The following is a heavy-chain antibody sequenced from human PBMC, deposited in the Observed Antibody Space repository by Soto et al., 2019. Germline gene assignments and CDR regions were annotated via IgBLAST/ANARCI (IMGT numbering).Heavy chain of an antibody. CDR2: ISSSSSYI. Sequence: GGSLRLSCAASGFTFSSYSMNWVRQAPGKGLEWVSSISSSSSYIYYADSVKGRFTISRDNAKNSLYLQMNSLRAEDTAVYYCARDLYLEYITPFDIWCKGTMVTVSS. CDR1: GFTFSSYS. CDR3: ARDLYLEYITPFDI. V-gene: IGHV3-21*01. D-gene: IGHD6-6*01. J-gene: IGHJ3*02.